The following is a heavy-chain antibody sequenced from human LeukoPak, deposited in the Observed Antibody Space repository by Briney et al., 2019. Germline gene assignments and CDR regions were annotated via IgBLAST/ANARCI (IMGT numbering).Heavy chain of an antibody. CDR3: AKGGSSGWYFDY. D-gene: IGHD6-19*01. J-gene: IGHJ4*02. CDR2: ISWNSGSI. V-gene: IGHV3-9*03. Sequence: PGRSLRLSCAASGFTFDGYAMHRVRQAPGKGLEWVSGISWNSGSIGYADSVKGRFTISRDNAKNSLYLQMNSLRAEDMALYYCAKGGSSGWYFDYWGQGTLVTVSS. CDR1: GFTFDGYA.